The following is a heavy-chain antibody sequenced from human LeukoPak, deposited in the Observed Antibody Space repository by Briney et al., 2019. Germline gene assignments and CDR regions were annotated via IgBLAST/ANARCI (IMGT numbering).Heavy chain of an antibody. D-gene: IGHD1-14*01. Sequence: ASVKVSCKASGYTFTGYYMHWVRQAPGQGLEWMGWINPNSGGTNYAQKLQGRVTMTTDTSTSTAYLELSRLTSDDTAVYFCARGRNLRLFHFDYWGQGTLITVSS. CDR2: INPNSGGT. V-gene: IGHV1-2*02. J-gene: IGHJ4*02. CDR3: ARGRNLRLFHFDY. CDR1: GYTFTGYY.